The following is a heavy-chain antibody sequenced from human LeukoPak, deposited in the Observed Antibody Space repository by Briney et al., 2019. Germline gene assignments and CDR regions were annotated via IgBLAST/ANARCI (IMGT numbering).Heavy chain of an antibody. CDR1: GFTFDDYA. Sequence: GGSLRLSCAASGFTFDDYAMHWVRQAPGKGLEWVSGISWNSGSIGYADSVKGRFTISRDNAKNSLYLQMNSLRAEDTAVYYCASVEMATIDYWGQGTLVTVSS. D-gene: IGHD5-24*01. CDR3: ASVEMATIDY. CDR2: ISWNSGSI. J-gene: IGHJ4*02. V-gene: IGHV3-9*01.